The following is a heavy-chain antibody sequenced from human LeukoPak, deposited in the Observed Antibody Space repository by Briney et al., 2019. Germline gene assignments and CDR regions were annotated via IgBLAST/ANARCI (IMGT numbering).Heavy chain of an antibody. V-gene: IGHV3-43*01. Sequence: GSLSLSCATSGFTFDRYTIHWVRQAPGKGLEWVSLAGWAGGTTYYSDSVRGRFTISRDSGKNSVYLQMNSLTTDDTAFYFCAKELDTMFFDYWGQGALVTVSS. CDR2: AGWAGGTT. J-gene: IGHJ4*02. CDR3: AKELDTMFFDY. D-gene: IGHD3-10*02. CDR1: GFTFDRYT.